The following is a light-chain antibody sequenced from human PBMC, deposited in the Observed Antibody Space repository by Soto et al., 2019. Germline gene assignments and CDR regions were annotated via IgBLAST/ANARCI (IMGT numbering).Light chain of an antibody. CDR3: QQCYITPLT. Sequence: DVQMTQSPSSLSASVGDRVTITCRASQSVSKYLNWYQQKPGKAPKLLIYAASSLQSGVPSRFSGSGSGTEFTLTITSLQPEDFATYYCQQCYITPLTFDGGTKVEVK. CDR2: AAS. CDR1: QSVSKY. J-gene: IGKJ4*01. V-gene: IGKV1-39*01.